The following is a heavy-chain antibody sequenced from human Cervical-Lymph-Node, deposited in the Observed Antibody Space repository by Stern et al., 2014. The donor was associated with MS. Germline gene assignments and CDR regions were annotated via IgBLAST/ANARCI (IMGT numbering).Heavy chain of an antibody. V-gene: IGHV7-4-1*02. CDR1: GYTFTSYS. CDR3: ARAYSSTWYPGEFFDY. CDR2: INTNTGNP. Sequence: VQLVQSGSELKKPGASVKVSCTASGYTFTSYSINWVRQAPGQALEWMGWINTNTGNPTYARGLTGRFVFSLDPSVSTAYLQITSLKGDDTAVYYCARAYSSTWYPGEFFDYWGQGTLVTVSS. J-gene: IGHJ4*02. D-gene: IGHD6-13*01.